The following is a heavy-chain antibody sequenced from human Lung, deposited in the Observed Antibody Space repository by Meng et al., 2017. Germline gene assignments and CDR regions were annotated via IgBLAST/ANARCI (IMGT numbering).Heavy chain of an antibody. CDR3: ATEYCGSTSCYVDF. J-gene: IGHJ4*02. V-gene: IGHV1-69*10. CDR1: GGTFTTYT. Sequence: QVQLVQSGAEVKKPGSSVKVSCKASGGTFTTYTFNWVRQAPGHGLDWTGQIIPVLGIANYAQKFQGRVTITADKSTSTAYMELSSLTHDDTAIYFCATEYCGSTSCYVDFWGQGTLVTVSS. CDR2: IIPVLGIA. D-gene: IGHD2-2*01.